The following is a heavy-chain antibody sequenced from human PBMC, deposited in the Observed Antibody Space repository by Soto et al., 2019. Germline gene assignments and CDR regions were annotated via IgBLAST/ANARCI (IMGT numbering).Heavy chain of an antibody. J-gene: IGHJ3*02. D-gene: IGHD7-27*01. Sequence: SETLSLTCAVSGGSISSGGYSWSWIRQPPGKGLEWIGYMYHSGSTYYNPSLKSRVTISIDRSKNQFSLKLSSVTAADTAVYYCARDHLGAYHAFDIWGQGTMVTVSS. CDR2: MYHSGST. CDR1: GGSISSGGYS. CDR3: ARDHLGAYHAFDI. V-gene: IGHV4-30-2*01.